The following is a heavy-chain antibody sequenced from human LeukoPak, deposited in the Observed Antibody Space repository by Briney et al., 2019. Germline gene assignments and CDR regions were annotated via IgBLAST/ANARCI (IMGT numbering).Heavy chain of an antibody. Sequence: GGSLRLSCAASGFTFSNAWMSWVRRAPGKGLEWVGRIKSKTDGGTTDYAAPVKGRFTISRDDSKNTLYLQMNSLKTEDTAVYYCTTAVRGSWYEGDYWGQGTLVTVSS. CDR3: TTAVRGSWYEGDY. V-gene: IGHV3-15*01. CDR1: GFTFSNAW. D-gene: IGHD6-13*01. CDR2: IKSKTDGGTT. J-gene: IGHJ4*02.